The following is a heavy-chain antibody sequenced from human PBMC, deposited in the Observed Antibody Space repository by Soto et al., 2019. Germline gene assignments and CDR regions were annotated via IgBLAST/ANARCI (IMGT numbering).Heavy chain of an antibody. D-gene: IGHD4-17*01. J-gene: IGHJ4*02. Sequence: PSETLSLTCTVSGGSISSRSYYWGWTRQPPGKGLEWIGSIYYSGSTYYNPSLKSRVTISVDTSKNQFSLSLSSVTAADTAVYYCARHATSGDYVDYWGQGTLVT. CDR3: ARHATSGDYVDY. CDR1: GGSISSRSYY. CDR2: IYYSGST. V-gene: IGHV4-39*01.